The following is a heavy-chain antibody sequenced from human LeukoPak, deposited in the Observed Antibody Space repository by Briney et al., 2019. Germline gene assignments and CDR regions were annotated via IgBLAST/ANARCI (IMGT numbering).Heavy chain of an antibody. CDR1: GFTFSSHI. V-gene: IGHV3-23*01. J-gene: IGHJ4*02. D-gene: IGHD4-17*01. Sequence: PGGSLRLSCAASGFTFSSHIMHWVRQAPGKGLEWVSGISGSGGGTYYADSVKGRFTISRDNSKNTLGLQMNSLRAEDTAVYYCAKDWTVTTPPDYWGQGTLVTVSS. CDR2: ISGSGGGT. CDR3: AKDWTVTTPPDY.